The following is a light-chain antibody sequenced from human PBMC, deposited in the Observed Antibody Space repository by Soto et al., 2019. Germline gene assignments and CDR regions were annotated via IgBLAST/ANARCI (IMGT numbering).Light chain of an antibody. J-gene: IGLJ1*01. CDR1: SSDFVAYNY. CDR3: SSYYSARI. V-gene: IGLV2-14*01. Sequence: QSALTQPASVSGSPGQSIAISCTGSSSDFVAYNYVSWYQHHPGKAPKLMIYEVSNRPSGVSNRFSGSKSGNTASLTISGLQAEDEADYYCSSYYSARIFGTGTKVTVL. CDR2: EVS.